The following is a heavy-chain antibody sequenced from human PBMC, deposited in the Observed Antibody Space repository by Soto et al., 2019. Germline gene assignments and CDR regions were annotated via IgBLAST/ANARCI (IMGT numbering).Heavy chain of an antibody. D-gene: IGHD3-22*01. V-gene: IGHV1-2*04. CDR2: INPNSGGT. CDR3: ARDSDYYDSSGYYQNWFDP. J-gene: IGHJ5*02. CDR1: GYTFTGYY. Sequence: EASVKVSCKASGYTFTGYYMHWVRQAPGQGLEWMGWINPNSGGTNYAQKFQGWVTMTRDTSISTAYMELSRLRSDDTAVYYCARDSDYYDSSGYYQNWFDPWGQGTLVTVSS.